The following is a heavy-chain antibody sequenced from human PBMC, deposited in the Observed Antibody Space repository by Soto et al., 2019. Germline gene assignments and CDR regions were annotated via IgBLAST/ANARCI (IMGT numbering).Heavy chain of an antibody. CDR2: IYYTGST. CDR1: GGSVNSDNFY. V-gene: IGHV4-61*01. CDR3: AREFSNSPEAFDS. D-gene: IGHD6-6*01. Sequence: PSETLSLTCTVSGGSVNSDNFYWGWIRQPPGRGLEWIGYIYYTGSTNYNPSLKSRVTISIDTSRNQFSLKLSSVTAADTAVYYCAREFSNSPEAFDSWGQGSLVTVS. J-gene: IGHJ4*02.